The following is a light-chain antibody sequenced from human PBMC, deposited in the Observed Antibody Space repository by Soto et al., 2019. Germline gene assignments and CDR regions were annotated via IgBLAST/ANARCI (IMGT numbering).Light chain of an antibody. CDR3: QQGSNLPWT. J-gene: IGKJ1*01. CDR2: EAS. Sequence: DIVLTQSPATLSLSPGDGATLSCRASQRVSGYLAWYQQKPCQAPRLLIYEASNRATGIPVRFSGSGSDSDSTLTISTLEPEDFAVYYCQQGSNLPWTFGHGTKVDVK. CDR1: QRVSGY. V-gene: IGKV3-11*01.